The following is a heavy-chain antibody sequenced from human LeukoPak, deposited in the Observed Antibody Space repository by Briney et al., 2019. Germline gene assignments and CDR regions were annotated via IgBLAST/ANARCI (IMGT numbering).Heavy chain of an antibody. D-gene: IGHD5-12*01. V-gene: IGHV4-39*01. CDR3: VRHDGRGGATMGAFDS. J-gene: IGHJ5*01. CDR2: VYYGRTT. Sequence: PSETLSLTCTVSAGSFISSSHHWGWIRQSPGKGLEWIGTVYYGRTTHYNPSLDGRVTISLDTSANHFSLQLNSVTAADTAVYYCVRHDGRGGATMGAFDSWGQGSLVTVSS. CDR1: AGSFISSSHH.